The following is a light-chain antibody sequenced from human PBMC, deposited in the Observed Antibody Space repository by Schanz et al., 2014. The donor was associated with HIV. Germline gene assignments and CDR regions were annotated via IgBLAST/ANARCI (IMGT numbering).Light chain of an antibody. CDR2: KAS. J-gene: IGKJ1*01. V-gene: IGKV1-5*03. CDR3: QQYQSSSWT. CDR1: QSISSW. Sequence: DLQVTQSPSTLSASVGGRVSITCRTSQSISSWMAWYQQKPGKAPKLLIYKASKLQSGVSSRFSGSGSGKEFTLTISGLQPDDIATYYCQQYQSSSWTFGQGTKVEI.